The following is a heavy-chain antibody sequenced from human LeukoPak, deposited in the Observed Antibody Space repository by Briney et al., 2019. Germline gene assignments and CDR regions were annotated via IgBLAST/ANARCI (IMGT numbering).Heavy chain of an antibody. Sequence: GGSLRLSCAASGFTVSSNYMSWVRQAPGKGLEWVSVVYSGGSTYYADSVKGRFTISRDNSKNTLYLQMSSLRTADTAVYYCARDVGDEGNYWGQGTLVTVSS. J-gene: IGHJ4*02. D-gene: IGHD3-16*01. CDR1: GFTVSSNY. V-gene: IGHV3-53*01. CDR2: VYSGGST. CDR3: ARDVGDEGNY.